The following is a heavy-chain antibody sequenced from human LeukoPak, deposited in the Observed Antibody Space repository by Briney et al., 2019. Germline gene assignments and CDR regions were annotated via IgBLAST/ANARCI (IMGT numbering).Heavy chain of an antibody. CDR2: ISSNGGST. D-gene: IGHD1-26*01. J-gene: IGHJ4*02. CDR1: GFTFSSYA. CDR3: ATRLVGATNDY. V-gene: IGHV3-64*01. Sequence: GGSLRPSCAASGFTFSSYAMHWVRQAPGKGLEYVSAISSNGGSTYYANSVKGRFTISRDNSKNTLYLQMGSLRAEDMAVYYCATRLVGATNDYWGQGTLVTVSS.